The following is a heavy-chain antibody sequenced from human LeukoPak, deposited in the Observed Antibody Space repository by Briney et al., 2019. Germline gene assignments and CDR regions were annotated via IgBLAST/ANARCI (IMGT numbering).Heavy chain of an antibody. Sequence: PGGSLRLFCAACGFTFSSYGMHWVRQAPGKGLEGVTVISYDGSNKYYADSVKGRFTISRDNSKNTLYLQMNSLRAEDTAVYYCAREVGYCSSTSCYTPYYYYYGMDVWGQGTTVTVSS. CDR1: GFTFSSYG. J-gene: IGHJ6*02. CDR3: AREVGYCSSTSCYTPYYYYYGMDV. CDR2: ISYDGSNK. V-gene: IGHV3-30*03. D-gene: IGHD2-2*02.